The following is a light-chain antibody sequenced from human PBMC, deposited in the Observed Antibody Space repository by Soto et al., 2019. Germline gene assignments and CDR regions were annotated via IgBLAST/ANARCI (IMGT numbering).Light chain of an antibody. CDR1: SSDVGSYNR. Sequence: QPVLTQPPSVSGSPGQSVTISCTGTSSDVGSYNRVSWYQQPLGTAPKLMIYEVSNRPSGVPDRFSGSKSGNTASLTISGLQAEDEADYYCSSYTSSNNYVFGTGTKLTVL. V-gene: IGLV2-18*02. CDR3: SSYTSSNNYV. J-gene: IGLJ1*01. CDR2: EVS.